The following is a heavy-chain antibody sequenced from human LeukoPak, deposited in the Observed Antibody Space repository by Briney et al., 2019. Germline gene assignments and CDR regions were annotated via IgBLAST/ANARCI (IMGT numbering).Heavy chain of an antibody. CDR2: SNHSGKT. D-gene: IGHD3-10*01. V-gene: IGHV4-34*01. Sequence: PSETLFLTCDVYGGSLIGHYWSWIRQPPGEGLEWIGESNHSGKTSYNPSLKNRVTISLDTSKNQTSLRLSAVTAADTAVYHCARGGIMVRQSINFLFFYAMDVWGHGTTVTVSS. J-gene: IGHJ6*02. CDR3: ARGGIMVRQSINFLFFYAMDV. CDR1: GGSLIGHY.